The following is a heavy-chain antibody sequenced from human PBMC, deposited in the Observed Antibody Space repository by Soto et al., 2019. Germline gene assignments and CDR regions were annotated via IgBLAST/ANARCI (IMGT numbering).Heavy chain of an antibody. Sequence: QVQLQESGPGLVKPSETLSLTCTVSGGSVSSGSYYWSWIRQPPGKGLEGIGYIYYSGSTNYNPSLKSRVTISVDTSKNQFSLKLSSVTAADTAVYYCARGLSPTYYYDSSGYWVDYWGQGTLVTVSS. CDR3: ARGLSPTYYYDSSGYWVDY. D-gene: IGHD3-22*01. J-gene: IGHJ4*02. CDR2: IYYSGST. CDR1: GGSVSSGSYY. V-gene: IGHV4-61*01.